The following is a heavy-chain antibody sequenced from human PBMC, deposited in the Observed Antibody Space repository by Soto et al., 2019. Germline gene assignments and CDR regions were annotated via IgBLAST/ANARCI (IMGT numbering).Heavy chain of an antibody. CDR2: IYYSGST. CDR3: ARDPRRAAAGTCCWFDP. D-gene: IGHD6-13*01. J-gene: IGHJ5*02. CDR1: GGSISSGGYY. V-gene: IGHV4-31*03. Sequence: SETLSLTCTVSGGSISSGGYYWSWIRQHPGKGLEWIGYIYYSGSTYYNPSLKSRVTISVDTSKNQFSLKLSSVTAADTAVYYCARDPRRAAAGTCCWFDPWGQGTLVTVSS.